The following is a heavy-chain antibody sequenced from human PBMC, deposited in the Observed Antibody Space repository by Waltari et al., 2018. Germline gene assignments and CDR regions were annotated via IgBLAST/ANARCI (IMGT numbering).Heavy chain of an antibody. CDR3: ARYCSGGSCYWDHYYGMDV. Sequence: QVQLVQSGAEVQKPGASVKVSCKASGYTFTSYGIRWVRQAPGQGLEWMGWISAYNGNTNYAQKLQGRVTMTTDTSTSTAYMELRSLRSDDTAVYYCARYCSGGSCYWDHYYGMDVWGQGTTVTVSS. CDR1: GYTFTSYG. J-gene: IGHJ6*02. D-gene: IGHD2-15*01. V-gene: IGHV1-18*04. CDR2: ISAYNGNT.